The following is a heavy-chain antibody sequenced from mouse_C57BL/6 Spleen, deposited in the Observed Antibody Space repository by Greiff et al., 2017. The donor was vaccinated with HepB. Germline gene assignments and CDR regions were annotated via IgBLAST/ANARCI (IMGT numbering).Heavy chain of an antibody. J-gene: IGHJ4*01. V-gene: IGHV1-64*01. D-gene: IGHD2-1*01. CDR1: GYTFTSYW. CDR2: IHPNSGST. CDR3: ARRGRDIYYGNYVGYAMDY. Sequence: QVQLQQPGAELVKPGASVKLSCKASGYTFTSYWMHWVKQRPGQGLEWIGMIHPNSGSTNYNEKFKSKATLTVDKSSSTAYMQLSSLTSEDSAVYYCARRGRDIYYGNYVGYAMDYWGQGTSVTVSS.